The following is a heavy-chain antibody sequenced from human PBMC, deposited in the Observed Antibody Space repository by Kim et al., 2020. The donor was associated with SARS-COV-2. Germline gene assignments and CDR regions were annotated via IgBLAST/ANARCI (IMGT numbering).Heavy chain of an antibody. CDR3: AKDQGRGYSYGVANY. Sequence: GGSLRLSCAASGFTFSSYAMSWVRQAPGKGLEWVSAISGSGGSTYYADSVKGRFTISRDNSNNTPYLQMKSLRAEDTVVYYCAKDQGRGYSYGVANYWGQETLVTVTS. CDR2: ISGSGGST. V-gene: IGHV3-23*01. CDR1: GFTFSSYA. D-gene: IGHD5-18*01. J-gene: IGHJ4*02.